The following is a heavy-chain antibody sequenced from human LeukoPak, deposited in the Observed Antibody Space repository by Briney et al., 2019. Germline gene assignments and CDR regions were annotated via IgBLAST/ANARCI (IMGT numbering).Heavy chain of an antibody. CDR3: ARDMETGGRAFDS. CDR2: IRTDGGST. CDR1: GFRFSNYW. D-gene: IGHD2-8*02. Sequence: KPGGSLRLSCAASGFRFSNYWIHWVRQASAKGLVWVSRIRTDGGSTAYADFVKGRFTISRDNAKNTVYLQMNSLRADDTAVYYCARDMETGGRAFDSWGQGTLVTVSS. V-gene: IGHV3-74*01. J-gene: IGHJ4*02.